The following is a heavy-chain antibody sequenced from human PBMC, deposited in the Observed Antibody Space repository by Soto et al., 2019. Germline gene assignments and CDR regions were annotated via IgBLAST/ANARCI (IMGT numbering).Heavy chain of an antibody. CDR2: MNPNSGNT. J-gene: IGHJ6*03. D-gene: IGHD4-17*01. V-gene: IGHV1-8*01. Sequence: GLEWMGWMNPNSGNTGYTQKFQGRVTMTRNTSITTAYMELSSLRSEDTAVYYCAIWPIWQALPITQDYGDYYYYYYMDVWGKGTTVTVSS. CDR3: AIWPIWQALPITQDYGDYYYYYYMDV.